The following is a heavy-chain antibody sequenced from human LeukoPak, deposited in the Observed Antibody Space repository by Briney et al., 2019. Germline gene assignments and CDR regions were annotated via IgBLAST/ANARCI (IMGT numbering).Heavy chain of an antibody. Sequence: GGSLRLSCAASGFTFSSYGMHWVRQAPGKGLEWVAVISYDGSNKYYANSVKGRFTISRDNSKNTLYLQMNSLRAEDTAVFYCARDQYDTWSRRGNFDSWGQGTLVIVSS. D-gene: IGHD3-3*01. CDR2: ISYDGSNK. V-gene: IGHV3-30*03. CDR3: ARDQYDTWSRRGNFDS. J-gene: IGHJ4*02. CDR1: GFTFSSYG.